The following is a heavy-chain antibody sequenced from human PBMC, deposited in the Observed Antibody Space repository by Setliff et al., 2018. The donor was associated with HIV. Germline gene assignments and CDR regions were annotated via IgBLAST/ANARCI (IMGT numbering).Heavy chain of an antibody. J-gene: IGHJ4*02. CDR3: AIEKDIVVVVAGAFDY. V-gene: IGHV1-69*05. Sequence: SVKVSCKASGGTFSSYAISWVRQAPGQGLEWMGGIIPIFGTANYAQKFQGRVTITTDEYTSTAYMELSSLRSEDTAVYYCAIEKDIVVVVAGAFDYWGQGTLVTVSS. CDR2: IIPIFGTA. D-gene: IGHD2-15*01. CDR1: GGTFSSYA.